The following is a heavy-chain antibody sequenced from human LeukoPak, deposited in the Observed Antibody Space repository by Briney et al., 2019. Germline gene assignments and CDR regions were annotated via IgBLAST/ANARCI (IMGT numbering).Heavy chain of an antibody. V-gene: IGHV4-39*01. Sequence: SETLSLTPIVPGGSISSSIYYWGWIRQPPRKGLEWLGSIYYIGSTYYNPSLKSRVTISVDTSKNQFSLKLSSVTAADTAVYYCARRPTRYSSGWTGPHDAFDIWGQGTMVTVSS. CDR2: IYYIGST. D-gene: IGHD6-19*01. CDR3: ARRPTRYSSGWTGPHDAFDI. J-gene: IGHJ3*02. CDR1: GGSISSSIYY.